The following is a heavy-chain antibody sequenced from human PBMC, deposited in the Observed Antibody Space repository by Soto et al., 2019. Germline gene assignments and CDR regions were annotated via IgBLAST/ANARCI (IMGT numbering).Heavy chain of an antibody. V-gene: IGHV1-18*01. D-gene: IGHD2-15*01. CDR2: ISAYNGNT. CDR1: GYTFTSYG. J-gene: IGHJ4*02. CDR3: ARGSVVVVDANTDFDY. Sequence: ASVKVSCKASGYTFTSYGISWVRQAPGQGLEWMGWISAYNGNTNYAQKLQGRVTMTTDTSTSTAYMELRSLRSDDTAVYYCARGSVVVVDANTDFDYWGQGTLVNGSS.